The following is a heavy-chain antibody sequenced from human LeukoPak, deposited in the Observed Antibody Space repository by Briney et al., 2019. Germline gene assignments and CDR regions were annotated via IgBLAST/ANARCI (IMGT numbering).Heavy chain of an antibody. V-gene: IGHV1-24*01. CDR3: ATDVRAYCSSTSCYPYYYYGMDV. CDR1: GYTFTSYY. J-gene: IGHJ6*02. D-gene: IGHD2-2*01. Sequence: ASVKVSCKASGYTFTSYYMHWVRQAPGQGLEWMGGFDPEDGETIYAQKFQGRVTMTEDTSTDTAYMELSSLRSEDTAVYYCATDVRAYCSSTSCYPYYYYGMDVWGQGTTVTVSS. CDR2: FDPEDGET.